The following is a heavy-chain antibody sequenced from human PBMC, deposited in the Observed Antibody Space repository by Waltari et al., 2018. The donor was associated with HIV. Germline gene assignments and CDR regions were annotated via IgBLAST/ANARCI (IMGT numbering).Heavy chain of an antibody. Sequence: EVLLVESGGGLVQPGGSLRLSCVVSVFTFSDYPMDWVRQAPGKGLDGSGDIGTKVRDYSTEAAEVVKGTFTISRYDSKNSLYLQMNTLKTEDKAVYYCARSPVGVFAFEMCGQGRMVTVSS. J-gene: IGHJ3*02. D-gene: IGHD3-16*01. CDR2: IGTKVRDYST. CDR1: VFTFSDYP. CDR3: ARSPVGVFAFEM. V-gene: IGHV3-72*01.